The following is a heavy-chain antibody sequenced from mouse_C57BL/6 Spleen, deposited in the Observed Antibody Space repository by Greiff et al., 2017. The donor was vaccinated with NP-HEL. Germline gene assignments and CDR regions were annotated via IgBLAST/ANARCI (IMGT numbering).Heavy chain of an antibody. V-gene: IGHV1-19*01. CDR2: INPYNGGT. CDR3: AGAFGFYAMDY. Sequence: EVQLQQSGPVLVKPGASVKMSCKASGYTFTDYYMNWVKQSHGKSLEWIGVINPYNGGTSYNQKFKGKATLTVDKSSSTAYMELNSLTSEDSAVYYCAGAFGFYAMDYWGQGTSVTVSS. J-gene: IGHJ4*01. CDR1: GYTFTDYY.